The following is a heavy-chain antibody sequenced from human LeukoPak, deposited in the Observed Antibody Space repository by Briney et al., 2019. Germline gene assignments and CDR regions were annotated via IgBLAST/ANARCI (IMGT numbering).Heavy chain of an antibody. J-gene: IGHJ3*02. V-gene: IGHV4-59*01. CDR2: IYYSGST. CDR3: AREIEQWLATDGAFDI. Sequence: PSETLSLTCTVSGGSIRSYYWSWIRQPPGKGMEWIGYIYYSGSTNYNPSLKSRVTISVDTSKNQFSLKLSSVTAADTAVYYCAREIEQWLATDGAFDIWGQGTMVTVSS. CDR1: GGSIRSYY. D-gene: IGHD6-19*01.